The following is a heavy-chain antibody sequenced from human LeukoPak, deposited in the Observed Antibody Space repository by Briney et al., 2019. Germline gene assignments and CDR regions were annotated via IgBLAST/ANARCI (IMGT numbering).Heavy chain of an antibody. Sequence: PGGSLRLSCAASGFTVSSNYMSWVRQAPGKGLEWVSVIYSGGSTYYADSVKGRFTISRDNSKNTLYLQMNSLRAEDTAVYYCAKAPPAYGGNSGCSDYWGQGTLVTVSS. CDR1: GFTVSSNY. D-gene: IGHD4-23*01. CDR2: IYSGGST. V-gene: IGHV3-53*01. CDR3: AKAPPAYGGNSGCSDY. J-gene: IGHJ4*02.